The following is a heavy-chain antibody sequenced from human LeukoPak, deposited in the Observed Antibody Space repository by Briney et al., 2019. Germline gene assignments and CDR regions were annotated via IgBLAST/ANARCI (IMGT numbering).Heavy chain of an antibody. CDR2: IDPSDSYT. J-gene: IGHJ4*02. CDR1: GCRFTSYW. V-gene: IGHV5-10-1*01. CDR3: ARLNGRVGYYYDSSGYPDY. D-gene: IGHD3-22*01. Sequence: HGESLRISCKGSGCRFTSYWISWVRQMPGKGLEWMGRIDPSDSYTNYSPSFQGHVTISADKSISTAYLQWSSLKASDTAMYYCARLNGRVGYYYDSSGYPDYWGQGTLVTVSS.